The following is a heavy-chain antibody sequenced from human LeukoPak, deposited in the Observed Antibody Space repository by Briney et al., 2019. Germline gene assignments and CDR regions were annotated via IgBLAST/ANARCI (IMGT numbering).Heavy chain of an antibody. CDR1: GGSISSSSYY. CDR2: IYYSGST. Sequence: PSETLSLTCTVSGGSISSSSYYWGWIRQPPGKGLEWIGSIYYSGSTYYNPSLKSRVTISVDTSKNQFSLKLSSVTAADTAVYYCARIDWAGGSGSLSDYWGQGTLVTVSS. D-gene: IGHD3-10*01. V-gene: IGHV4-39*07. J-gene: IGHJ4*02. CDR3: ARIDWAGGSGSLSDY.